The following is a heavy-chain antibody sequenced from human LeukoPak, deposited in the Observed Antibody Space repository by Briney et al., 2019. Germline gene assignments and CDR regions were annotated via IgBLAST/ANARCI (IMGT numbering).Heavy chain of an antibody. CDR1: GYTFTGYY. CDR2: INPNSGGT. CDR3: AREGDIVGATTPPDY. D-gene: IGHD1-26*01. Sequence: GASVKVSCKASGYTFTGYYMHWVRQAPGQGLEWMGWINPNSGGTNYAQKFQGRVTTTRDTSISTAYMELSRLRSDDTAVYYCAREGDIVGATTPPDYWGQGTLVTVSS. J-gene: IGHJ4*02. V-gene: IGHV1-2*02.